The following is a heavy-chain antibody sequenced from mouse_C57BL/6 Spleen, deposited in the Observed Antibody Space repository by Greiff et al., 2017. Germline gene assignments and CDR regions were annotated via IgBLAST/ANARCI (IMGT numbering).Heavy chain of an antibody. D-gene: IGHD2-5*01. V-gene: IGHV1-19*01. J-gene: IGHJ4*01. CDR3: ARRSNGDYYAMDY. Sequence: DVQLQESGPVLVKPGASVKMSCKASGYTFTDYYMNWVKQSHGKSLEWIGVINPYNGGTSYNQKFKGKATLTVDKSSSTAYMELNSLTSEDSAVYYCARRSNGDYYAMDYWGQGTSVTVSS. CDR1: GYTFTDYY. CDR2: INPYNGGT.